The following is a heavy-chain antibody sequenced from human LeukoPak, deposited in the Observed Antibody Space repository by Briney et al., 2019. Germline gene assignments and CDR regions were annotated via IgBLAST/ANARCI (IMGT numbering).Heavy chain of an antibody. Sequence: GGSLRLSCAASGFTFSSYAMSWVRQAPGKGLEWVSAISGSGGSTYYADSVKGRFTISRDNSKNTLYLQMNSLRAEDTAVYYCAKGGAYYYDSSAYYRDWGQGTPVTVSS. J-gene: IGHJ4*02. CDR2: ISGSGGST. CDR3: AKGGAYYYDSSAYYRD. CDR1: GFTFSSYA. D-gene: IGHD3-22*01. V-gene: IGHV3-23*01.